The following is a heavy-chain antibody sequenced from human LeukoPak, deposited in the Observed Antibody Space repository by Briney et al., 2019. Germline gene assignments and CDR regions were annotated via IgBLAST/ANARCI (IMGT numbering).Heavy chain of an antibody. Sequence: GSSVKVSCKASGGTFSSYAISWVRQAPGQGLEWMGRIIPILDIANYAQKFQGRVTITADKSTSTAYMELSSLRSEDTAVYYCAITRLLLWFGECLGYWGQGTLVTVSS. CDR1: GGTFSSYA. D-gene: IGHD3-10*01. CDR3: AITRLLLWFGECLGY. V-gene: IGHV1-69*04. CDR2: IIPILDIA. J-gene: IGHJ4*02.